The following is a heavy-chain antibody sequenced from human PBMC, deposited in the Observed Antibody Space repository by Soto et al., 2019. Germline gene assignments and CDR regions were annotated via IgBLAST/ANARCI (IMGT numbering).Heavy chain of an antibody. CDR2: ISHRGTA. Sequence: ASETLSLTCTVSGGSISSGAYYWGWIRQHPGKGLEWIGYISHRGTAYYTPSLKSRVSLSVDPSKSQFSLNVTSLTAADTAAYYCARVSATGTRWFDPWGPGTLVTVSS. CDR3: ARVSATGTRWFDP. D-gene: IGHD6-13*01. CDR1: GGSISSGAYY. J-gene: IGHJ5*02. V-gene: IGHV4-31*03.